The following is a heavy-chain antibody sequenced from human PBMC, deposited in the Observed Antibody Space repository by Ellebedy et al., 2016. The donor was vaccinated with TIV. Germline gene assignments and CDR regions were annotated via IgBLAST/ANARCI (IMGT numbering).Heavy chain of an antibody. CDR3: ARDNPWYCRGGSCFVR. D-gene: IGHD2-15*01. CDR1: GGSFRGYY. Sequence: SETLSLTXAVYGGSFRGYYWSFIRQPPGKGLEWIGSIYYSGSTYYNPSLKSPVTISVDMSKNQFSLKLSSVSAADTAVYYCARDNPWYCRGGSCFVRWGQGTLVTVSS. CDR2: IYYSGST. J-gene: IGHJ4*02. V-gene: IGHV4-34*01.